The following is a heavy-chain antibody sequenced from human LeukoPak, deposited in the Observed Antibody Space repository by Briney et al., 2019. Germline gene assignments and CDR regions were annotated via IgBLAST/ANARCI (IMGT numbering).Heavy chain of an antibody. Sequence: SETLSLTCAVYGGSFSGYYWSWIRQPPGKGLEWIGEINHSGSTNYNPSLKSRVTISVDTSKNQFSLKLSSVTAADTAVYYCAREYCSGGSCYAHFDYWGQGTLDTVSS. D-gene: IGHD2-15*01. CDR3: AREYCSGGSCYAHFDY. V-gene: IGHV4-34*01. J-gene: IGHJ4*02. CDR2: INHSGST. CDR1: GGSFSGYY.